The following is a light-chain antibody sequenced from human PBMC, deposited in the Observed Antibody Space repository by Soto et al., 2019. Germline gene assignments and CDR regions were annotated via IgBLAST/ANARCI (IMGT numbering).Light chain of an antibody. CDR1: QGITTW. J-gene: IGKJ1*01. CDR3: QKYNSAPLT. CDR2: ATS. V-gene: IGKV1-27*01. Sequence: DIQMTQSPSSLSAFVGDRVTITCRASQGITTWLAWYQQKPGKAPKLLIYATSTLQSGVPSRFSGSGSGTDFTLTISSLQPEDVATYYCQKYNSAPLTFGQGTKVEIK.